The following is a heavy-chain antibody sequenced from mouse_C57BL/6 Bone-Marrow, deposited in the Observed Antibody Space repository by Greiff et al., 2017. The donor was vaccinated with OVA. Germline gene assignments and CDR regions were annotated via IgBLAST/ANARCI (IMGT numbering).Heavy chain of an antibody. Sequence: QVQLQQPGAELVMPGASVKLSCKASGYTFTSYWMHWVKQRPGQGLEWIGEIDPSDSYTNYNQKFKGKSTLTVDKSSSTAYMQLSSLTSEDSAVYYWAREGSHNDGNSYYYAMDYWGQGTSVTVAS. D-gene: IGHD1-1*01. V-gene: IGHV1-69*01. CDR3: AREGSHNDGNSYYYAMDY. CDR1: GYTFTSYW. J-gene: IGHJ4*01. CDR2: IDPSDSYT.